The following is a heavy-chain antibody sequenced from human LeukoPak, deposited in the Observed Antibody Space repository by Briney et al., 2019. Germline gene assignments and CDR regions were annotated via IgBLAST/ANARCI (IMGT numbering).Heavy chain of an antibody. D-gene: IGHD6-13*01. J-gene: IGHJ5*02. CDR3: AREGIAASGTNFCWFDP. Sequence: SETLSLTCTVSGGSISSYYWSWIRQSAGKGLEWIGRIYTSGSTNYNPSFKSRVIMSVDTSKNQFSLKLSSVTAADTAVYYCAREGIAASGTNFCWFDPWGQGTLVTVSS. CDR1: GGSISSYY. CDR2: IYTSGST. V-gene: IGHV4-4*07.